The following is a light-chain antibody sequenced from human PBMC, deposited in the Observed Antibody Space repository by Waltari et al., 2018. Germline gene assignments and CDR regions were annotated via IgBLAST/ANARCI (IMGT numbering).Light chain of an antibody. Sequence: EIVLAQSPGTLSLSPGERATLPCRASQSVGRSLFWYQQKHGQAPRLLIYDASTRATGIPDRFSGGGSGTDFSLTISRLEPEDFAVYYCQMYVRLPATFGQGTKVEI. CDR3: QMYVRLPAT. V-gene: IGKV3-20*01. CDR1: QSVGRSL. CDR2: DAS. J-gene: IGKJ1*01.